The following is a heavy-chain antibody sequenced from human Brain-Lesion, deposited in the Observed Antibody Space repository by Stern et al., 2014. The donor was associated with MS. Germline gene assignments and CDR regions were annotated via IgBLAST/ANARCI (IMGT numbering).Heavy chain of an antibody. Sequence: VQLVESGAEVKKPGASGKVSCKVSGYTLTELSMHWVRQAPRKGLEWMGGFDPEDGETIYAQKCQGRVTMTEDTSTDTAYMELSSLRSEDTAVYYCATLSPGAGGNYYRHFDYWGQGTLVTVSS. CDR1: GYTLTELS. CDR3: ATLSPGAGGNYYRHFDY. V-gene: IGHV1-24*01. CDR2: FDPEDGET. D-gene: IGHD1-26*01. J-gene: IGHJ4*02.